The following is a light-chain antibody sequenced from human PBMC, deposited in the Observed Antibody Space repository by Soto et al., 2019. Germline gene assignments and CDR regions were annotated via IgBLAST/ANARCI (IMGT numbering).Light chain of an antibody. CDR1: SGHSSYI. CDR3: ETWDFNTRV. J-gene: IGLJ3*02. V-gene: IGLV4-60*02. Sequence: QSVLTQSSSASASLGSSVKLTCTLSSGHSSYIIAWHQQQPGKAPRYLMKLEGSGSYNKGSGVPDRFSGSSSVADRYLTISNLQFEDEADYYCETWDFNTRVFGGGTKVTVL. CDR2: LEGSGSY.